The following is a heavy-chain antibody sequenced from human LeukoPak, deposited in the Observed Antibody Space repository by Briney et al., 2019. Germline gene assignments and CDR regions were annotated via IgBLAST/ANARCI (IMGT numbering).Heavy chain of an antibody. CDR2: ISYDGNSK. Sequence: GRSLRLSCAASGFTFSNYGMHWVRQAPGKGLEWVAVISYDGNSKYYVDSVKGRFTISRDNSKNTLYLQMNSLRAEDTAVYYCARVYGDYREDAFDIWGQGTMVTVSS. CDR3: ARVYGDYREDAFDI. J-gene: IGHJ3*02. D-gene: IGHD4-17*01. CDR1: GFTFSNYG. V-gene: IGHV3-30*03.